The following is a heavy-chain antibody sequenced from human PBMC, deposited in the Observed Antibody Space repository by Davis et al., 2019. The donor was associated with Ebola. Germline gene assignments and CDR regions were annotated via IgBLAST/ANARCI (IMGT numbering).Heavy chain of an antibody. CDR1: GGSISSSSYY. D-gene: IGHD2/OR15-2a*01. Sequence: MPSETLSLTCTVSGGSISSSSYYWGWIRQPPGKGLEWIASISYTGTTYHNPSLKSRVTVSGDTSKNQFSLKVNSVTAVDTAIYYCARQGAGQYYYYYGMDVWGQGTTVTVSS. J-gene: IGHJ6*02. CDR3: ARQGAGQYYYYYGMDV. CDR2: ISYTGTT. V-gene: IGHV4-39*01.